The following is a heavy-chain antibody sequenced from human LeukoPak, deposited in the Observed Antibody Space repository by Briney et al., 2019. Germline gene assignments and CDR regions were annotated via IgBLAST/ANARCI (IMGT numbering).Heavy chain of an antibody. CDR2: IIPILGIA. Sequence: ASVKVSCKASGGTFSSYAISWVRQAPGQGLEWMGRIIPILGIANYAQKFQGRVTITADKSTSTAHMELSSLRSEDTAVYYCARDKSRQWLPQGAAFDIWGQGTMVTVSS. J-gene: IGHJ3*02. CDR1: GGTFSSYA. CDR3: ARDKSRQWLPQGAAFDI. D-gene: IGHD6-19*01. V-gene: IGHV1-69*04.